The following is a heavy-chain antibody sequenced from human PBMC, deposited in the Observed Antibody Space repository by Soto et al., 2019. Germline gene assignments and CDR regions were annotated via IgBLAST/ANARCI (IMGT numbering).Heavy chain of an antibody. CDR3: ARDPSLGYGDYEDHYFDY. CDR2: IYYSGST. Sequence: QVQLQESGPGLVKPSQTPSLTCTVSGGSISSGGYYWSWIRQHPGKGLEWIGYIYYSGSTYYNPSLKSRVTISVDTSKNQFSLKLSSVTAADTAVYYCARDPSLGYGDYEDHYFDYWGQGTLVTVSS. V-gene: IGHV4-31*03. J-gene: IGHJ4*02. D-gene: IGHD4-17*01. CDR1: GGSISSGGYY.